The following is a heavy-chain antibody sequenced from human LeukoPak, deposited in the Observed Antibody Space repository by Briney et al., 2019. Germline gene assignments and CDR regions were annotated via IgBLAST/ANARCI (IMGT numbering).Heavy chain of an antibody. CDR3: ATGLDSTVRLYYYYYYMDV. CDR1: GGTFSSYA. CDR2: IIPIFGTA. Sequence: ASVKVSCKASGGTFSSYAISWVRQAPGQGLEWMGGIIPIFGTANYAQKFQGRVTITADESTSTAYMELSSLRSEDTAVYYCATGLDSTVRLYYYYYYMDVWGKGTTVTVSS. J-gene: IGHJ6*03. V-gene: IGHV1-69*13. D-gene: IGHD4-11*01.